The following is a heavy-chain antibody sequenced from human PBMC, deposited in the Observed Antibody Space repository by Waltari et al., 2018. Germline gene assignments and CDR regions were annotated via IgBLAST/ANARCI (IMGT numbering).Heavy chain of an antibody. Sequence: QVQLVQSGAEVKRPGASVKVSCKASGYTFTANYVHWVRQAPGQGLEWMGWVHPNSGATDYTQQFLGRVTMTLHTSISTLYMELSRLGSDDTAVYYCARAWFNSGFDYWGQGSLVTVSS. V-gene: IGHV1-2*02. D-gene: IGHD3-10*01. CDR2: VHPNSGAT. J-gene: IGHJ4*02. CDR1: GYTFTANY. CDR3: ARAWFNSGFDY.